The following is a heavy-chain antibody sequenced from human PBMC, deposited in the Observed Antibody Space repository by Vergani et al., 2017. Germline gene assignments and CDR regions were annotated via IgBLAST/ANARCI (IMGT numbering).Heavy chain of an antibody. J-gene: IGHJ4*02. V-gene: IGHV3-23*01. D-gene: IGHD2-2*01. CDR3: AKKGFCVTSSCYTMPMDTLQY. CDR2: ISGSGSTT. Sequence: EVQLLESGGGLVQPGGSLRLSCAASGFSFSDYAMSWVRQAPGKGLEWVAAISGSGSTTYYADSVKGRFTVSRDNSKNTLFLQMNSLRAEDTAVYYCAKKGFCVTSSCYTMPMDTLQYWGQGALVTVSS. CDR1: GFSFSDYA.